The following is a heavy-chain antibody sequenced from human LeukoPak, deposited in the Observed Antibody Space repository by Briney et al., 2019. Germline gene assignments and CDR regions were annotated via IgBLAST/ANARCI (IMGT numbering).Heavy chain of an antibody. J-gene: IGHJ4*02. CDR2: ISYDGSNK. D-gene: IGHD6-6*01. Sequence: GRSLRLSCAASGFTFSSYGMHWVRQAPGKGLEWVAVISYDGSNKYYADSVKGRFTISRDNSKNTLYLQMNSLRAEDTAVYYCAKGPIAARLTPFDYWGQGTLVTVSS. V-gene: IGHV3-30*18. CDR3: AKGPIAARLTPFDY. CDR1: GFTFSSYG.